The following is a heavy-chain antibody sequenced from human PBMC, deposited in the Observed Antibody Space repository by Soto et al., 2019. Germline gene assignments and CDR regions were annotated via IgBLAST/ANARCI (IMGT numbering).Heavy chain of an antibody. Sequence: SATLSLTCSVSGGSISSFTYDWGWIRQPPGKGLEWIGTVYYNEKTYYNPSLKSRVTITVDTAKNQFSLNLRSVTAADTAMYFCARRERYYGSPGWFDPWGPGTLVTVSS. V-gene: IGHV4-39*01. CDR1: GGSISSFTYD. D-gene: IGHD3-10*01. CDR2: VYYNEKT. CDR3: ARRERYYGSPGWFDP. J-gene: IGHJ5*02.